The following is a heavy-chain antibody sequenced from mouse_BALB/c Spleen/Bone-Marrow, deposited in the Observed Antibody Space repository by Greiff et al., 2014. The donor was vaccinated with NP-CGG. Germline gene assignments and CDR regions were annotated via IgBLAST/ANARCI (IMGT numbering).Heavy chain of an antibody. CDR1: GYTFTSYW. CDR3: TRREGNYAFAY. CDR2: IYPSDSYT. V-gene: IGHV1-69*02. J-gene: IGHJ3*01. Sequence: VQLQQSGAELVRPGASVKLSCKASGYTFTSYWINWVKQRPGQGLEWIGNIYPSDSYTNYNQKFKDKATLTVDKSSSTAYMQLSSPTSEDSALYYCTRREGNYAFAYWGQGTLVTVSA. D-gene: IGHD2-1*01.